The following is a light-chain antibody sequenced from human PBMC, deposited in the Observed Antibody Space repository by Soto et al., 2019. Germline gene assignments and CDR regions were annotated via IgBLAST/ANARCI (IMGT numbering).Light chain of an antibody. V-gene: IGLV1-51*01. J-gene: IGLJ2*01. CDR2: DNN. Sequence: QSALTQSPSVSAAPGQKVTISCSGSSSNIGNNYVSWYQQLPGTAPKLLIYDNNKRPSGIPDRSSGSKSGTSATLGITGLQTGDEADYYCGTWDSSLSAGVFGGGTKVTVL. CDR1: SSNIGNNY. CDR3: GTWDSSLSAGV.